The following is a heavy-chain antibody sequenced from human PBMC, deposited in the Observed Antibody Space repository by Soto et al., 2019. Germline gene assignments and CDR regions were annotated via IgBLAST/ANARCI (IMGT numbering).Heavy chain of an antibody. CDR1: GGSISTYY. J-gene: IGHJ4*02. V-gene: IGHV4-59*08. D-gene: IGHD5-12*01. CDR2: MFYSGST. Sequence: PSETLSLTCTVSGGSISTYYWSWIRQPPGKGLEWIGYMFYSGSTDYNPSLKSRVTISIDKSGNHFSLKLTSVTAADTAVYYCARQGDNGYGSYYFDYWGLGTLVTVSS. CDR3: ARQGDNGYGSYYFDY.